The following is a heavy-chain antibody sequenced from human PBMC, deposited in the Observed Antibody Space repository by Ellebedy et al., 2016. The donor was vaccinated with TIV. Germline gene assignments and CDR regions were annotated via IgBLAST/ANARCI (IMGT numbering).Heavy chain of an antibody. CDR2: IYWNDDN. CDR3: AHAYGERGRDRGIVVVTAIYWYFDL. CDR1: GFSLSTSGVG. Sequence: SGPTLVKPTQTLTLTCTFSGFSLSTSGVGVGWIRQPPGKALEWLALIYWNDDNRYSPSLKSRLTITKDTSKNQVVLTMTNMDPVDTATYYCAHAYGERGRDRGIVVVTAIYWYFDLWGRGTLVTVSS. J-gene: IGHJ2*01. V-gene: IGHV2-5*01. D-gene: IGHD2-21*02.